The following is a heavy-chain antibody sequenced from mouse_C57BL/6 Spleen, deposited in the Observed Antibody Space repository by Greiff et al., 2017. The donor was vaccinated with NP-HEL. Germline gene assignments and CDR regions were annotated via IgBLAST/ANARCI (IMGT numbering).Heavy chain of an antibody. CDR2: IRLKSDNYAT. CDR3: TGAMGD. CDR1: GFTFSNYW. J-gene: IGHJ4*01. Sequence: EVKLMESGGGLVQPGGSMKLSCVASGFTFSNYWMNWVRQSPEKGLEWVAQIRLKSDNYATLYAESVKGRFTISRDDSKSSVYLQMNNLRSEDTGIYYCTGAMGDWGKGTSVTVSS. V-gene: IGHV6-3*01.